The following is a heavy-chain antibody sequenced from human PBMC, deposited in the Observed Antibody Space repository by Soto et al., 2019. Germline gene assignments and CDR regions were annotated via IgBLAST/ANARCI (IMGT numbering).Heavy chain of an antibody. J-gene: IGHJ6*01. CDR2: ISSAGDS. D-gene: IGHD3-10*01. Sequence: PGGSLRLSCAASGFTLSISDMHWVRQVTGKGLEWISVISSAGDSYYLDSVRGRFTISGENAKNSLYLQMNSLRAGDTAVYYCARWILSGAGGYKHYYYGMDVWGQGTTLTVYS. CDR3: ARWILSGAGGYKHYYYGMDV. V-gene: IGHV3-13*01. CDR1: GFTLSISD.